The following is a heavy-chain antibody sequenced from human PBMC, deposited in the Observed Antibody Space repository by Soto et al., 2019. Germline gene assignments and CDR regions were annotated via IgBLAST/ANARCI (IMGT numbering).Heavy chain of an antibody. D-gene: IGHD7-27*01. V-gene: IGHV4-59*11. J-gene: IGHJ4*02. Sequence: QVQLQESGPGLVKPSETLSLTCSVSGGSISNHYWSWIRQPPGKGLAWIGYIYYNGNTNYNPSLKSRVTMSVDTSRNQISLKLTTVTAADTAVYYCTGANWDSEYWGQGTLVTVSS. CDR1: GGSISNHY. CDR3: TGANWDSEY. CDR2: IYYNGNT.